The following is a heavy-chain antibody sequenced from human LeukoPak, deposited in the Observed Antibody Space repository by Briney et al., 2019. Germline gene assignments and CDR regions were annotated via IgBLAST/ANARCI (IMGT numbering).Heavy chain of an antibody. CDR1: GFTFSSYS. D-gene: IGHD5-18*01. J-gene: IGHJ4*02. CDR3: ARGLGYSYGYGDYFDY. Sequence: GGSLRLSCAASGFTFSSYSMNWVRQAPGKGLEWVSSISSSSSYIYYSDSVTGRFTISRDNAKNSLYLQMNSLRAEDTAVYYCARGLGYSYGYGDYFDYWGQGTLVTVSS. CDR2: ISSSSSYI. V-gene: IGHV3-21*01.